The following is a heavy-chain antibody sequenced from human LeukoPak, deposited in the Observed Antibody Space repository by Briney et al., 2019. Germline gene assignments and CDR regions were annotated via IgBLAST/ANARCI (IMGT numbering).Heavy chain of an antibody. D-gene: IGHD6-19*01. J-gene: IGHJ4*02. V-gene: IGHV3-48*03. Sequence: GGSLRLSCAASGFTFSIYEMNWVRQAPGKGLEWVSYITTSGSIIHYADSVKGRFTISRDNAKNSLYLQMNGLRAEDTAVYYCTRTQYSSGWTFDYWGQGTLVTVSS. CDR1: GFTFSIYE. CDR2: ITTSGSII. CDR3: TRTQYSSGWTFDY.